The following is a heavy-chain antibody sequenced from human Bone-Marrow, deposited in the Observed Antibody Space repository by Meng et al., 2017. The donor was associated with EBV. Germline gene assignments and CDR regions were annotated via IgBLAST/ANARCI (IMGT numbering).Heavy chain of an antibody. D-gene: IGHD3-16*01. Sequence: GCCLRCYLSGSGFTFSNHAMRRVRQAPGKGLEWVSSMSGSGRRQYYADSVKGGLTVSRDNSKNSLYLQMDSLRADDTAVYYCAKAPIWSYFDHWGQGALVTVSS. V-gene: IGHV3-23*01. CDR1: GFTFSNHA. CDR2: MSGSGRRQ. CDR3: AKAPIWSYFDH. J-gene: IGHJ4*02.